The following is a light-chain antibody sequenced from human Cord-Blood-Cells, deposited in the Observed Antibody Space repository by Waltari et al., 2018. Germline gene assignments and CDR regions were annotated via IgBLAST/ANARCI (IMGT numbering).Light chain of an antibody. V-gene: IGLV3-19*01. J-gene: IGLJ3*02. CDR2: GKN. Sequence: SSELTQDPAVSVALGQAVRISCQGDRLRSYHATWYQQKPGQAPVLVIYGKNNRPSGIPDRFSGSSSGNTASLTITGAQAEDEADYYCNSRDSSGNHWVFGGGTKLTVL. CDR3: NSRDSSGNHWV. CDR1: RLRSYH.